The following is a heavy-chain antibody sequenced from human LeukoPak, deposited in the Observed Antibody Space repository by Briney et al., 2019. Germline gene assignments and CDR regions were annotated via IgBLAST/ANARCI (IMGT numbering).Heavy chain of an antibody. J-gene: IGHJ4*02. CDR3: ATLITTYYDFWSGYYRFGIDY. CDR2: IYHSGST. V-gene: IGHV4-38-2*01. Sequence: SETLSLTCAVSGYSISSGYYWGWIRQPPGKGLEWIESIYHSGSTYYNPSLKSRVSISVDTSKNQFSLKLSSVTAADTAVYYCATLITTYYDFWSGYYRFGIDYWGQGTLVTVSS. CDR1: GYSISSGYY. D-gene: IGHD3-3*01.